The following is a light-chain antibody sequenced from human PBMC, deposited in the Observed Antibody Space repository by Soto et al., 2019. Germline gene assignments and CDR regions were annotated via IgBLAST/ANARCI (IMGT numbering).Light chain of an antibody. CDR1: ESISSY. Sequence: EIVLTQSPATLSLSPGERATLSCRASESISSYLAWYQQRPGQAPSLLIYDASNRATGIPARFSGSGSGTDFTLTIDNLVPEDFAVSYCQQRSKWPLTFGGGTKVEI. CDR3: QQRSKWPLT. CDR2: DAS. V-gene: IGKV3-11*01. J-gene: IGKJ4*01.